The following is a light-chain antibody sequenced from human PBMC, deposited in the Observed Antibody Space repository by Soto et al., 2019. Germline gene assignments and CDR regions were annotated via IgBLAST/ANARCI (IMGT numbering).Light chain of an antibody. J-gene: IGKJ1*01. CDR3: QQYNSYSEA. V-gene: IGKV3-20*01. Sequence: IVFTQSPCTLSLSPGERATLSCRASQSVSSSYLAWYQQKPGQAPRLLIYGASSRATGIPDRFSGSGSGTEFTLTISSLQPDDFATYYCQQYNSYSEAFGQGTKVDI. CDR1: QSVSSSY. CDR2: GAS.